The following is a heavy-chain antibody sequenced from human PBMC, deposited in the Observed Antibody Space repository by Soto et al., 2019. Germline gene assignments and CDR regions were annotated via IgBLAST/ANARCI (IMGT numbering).Heavy chain of an antibody. Sequence: SETLSLTCTVSGGSISSSSYYWGWIRQPPGKGLEWIGSIYYSGSTYYNPSLKSRVTMSVDTSRNQFSLKLSSLTAADTAVYYCARHVKGYCGSTGCHTDYWGQGTLVTVSS. CDR3: ARHVKGYCGSTGCHTDY. V-gene: IGHV4-39*01. CDR2: IYYSGST. D-gene: IGHD2-2*01. J-gene: IGHJ4*02. CDR1: GGSISSSSYY.